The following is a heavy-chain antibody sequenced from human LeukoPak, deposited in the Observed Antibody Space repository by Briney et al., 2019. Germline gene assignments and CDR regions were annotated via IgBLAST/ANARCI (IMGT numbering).Heavy chain of an antibody. D-gene: IGHD6-6*01. CDR3: ARVGRKLGYDFDY. CDR2: IYYSGST. CDR1: GGSISSYY. J-gene: IGHJ4*02. V-gene: IGHV4-59*01. Sequence: SETLSLTCTVSGGSISSYYWSWIRQPPGKGLEWIGYIYYSGSTNYNPSLKSRVTISVDTSKNQFSLKLSSVTAADTAVYYCARVGRKLGYDFDYWGQGTMVTVSS.